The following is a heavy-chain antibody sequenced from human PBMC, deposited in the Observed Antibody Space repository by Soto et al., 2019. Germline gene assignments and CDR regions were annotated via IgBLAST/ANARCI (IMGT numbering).Heavy chain of an antibody. CDR1: GYTFTSYD. CDR3: ARGISTTRYYYYYGMDV. V-gene: IGHV1-8*01. J-gene: IGHJ6*02. D-gene: IGHD2-2*01. Sequence: ASVKVSCKASGYTFTSYDINWVRQATGQGLEWMGWMNPNSGNTGYAQKFQDRVTMTSDTSTSTVYMELSSLRSEDTAVYYCARGISTTRYYYYYGMDVWGQGTTVTVSS. CDR2: MNPNSGNT.